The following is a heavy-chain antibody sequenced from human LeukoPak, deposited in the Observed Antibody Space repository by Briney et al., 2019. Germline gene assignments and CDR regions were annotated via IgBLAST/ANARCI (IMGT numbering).Heavy chain of an antibody. CDR1: GGSISSYY. V-gene: IGHV4-59*01. Sequence: SETLSLTCTVSGGSISSYYWSWIRQPPGKGLEWIGYIYYSGSTNYNPSLKSRVTISVDTSKNQFSLKLSSVTAADTAVYYCARGEVYYDSSGYRTWGQGTLVTVSS. CDR3: ARGEVYYDSSGYRT. J-gene: IGHJ5*02. D-gene: IGHD3-22*01. CDR2: IYYSGST.